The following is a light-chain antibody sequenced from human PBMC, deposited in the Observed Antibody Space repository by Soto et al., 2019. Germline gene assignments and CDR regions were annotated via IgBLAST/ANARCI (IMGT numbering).Light chain of an antibody. V-gene: IGLV1-47*01. Sequence: QSVLTQPPSVSGAPGQTITISCTGSSSNIGAGYDVHWYQQLPGRAPKLLIHRNDQRPSGVPDRFSGSVSGTSAYLATSGLRSEDEATYYCAAWDDSLKGWVFGGGTKLTVL. CDR2: RND. CDR1: SSNIGAGYD. CDR3: AAWDDSLKGWV. J-gene: IGLJ3*02.